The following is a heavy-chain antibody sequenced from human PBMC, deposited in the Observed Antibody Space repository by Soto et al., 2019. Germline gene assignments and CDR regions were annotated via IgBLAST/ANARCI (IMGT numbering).Heavy chain of an antibody. Sequence: QVQLVQSGGEVKKPGASVEVSCRTSGYMFTTYGMSWVRQAPGQGLECMAWISAYNGNKKYAQKFPGRNTMPKETSSRTVSMELRNLTSADTGKYFFARTGGGMAARPLEYWGQGTLVTVSS. V-gene: IGHV1-18*04. CDR1: GYMFTTYG. J-gene: IGHJ4*02. CDR3: ARTGGGMAARPLEY. CDR2: ISAYNGNK. D-gene: IGHD6-6*01.